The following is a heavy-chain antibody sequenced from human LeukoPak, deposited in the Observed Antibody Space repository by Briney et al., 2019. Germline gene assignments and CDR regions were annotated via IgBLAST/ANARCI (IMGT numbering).Heavy chain of an antibody. Sequence: GASVTVSCRASGYTFTSYDINWVRQAPGQGLEWMGWMNPNRGNTGYAHKFQGRITMTRNTSISTAYMELSSLKSEDTAVYYCARGLGTDGIFDYWGQGTLVTVYS. J-gene: IGHJ4*02. CDR2: MNPNRGNT. CDR3: ARGLGTDGIFDY. D-gene: IGHD3-10*01. CDR1: GYTFTSYD. V-gene: IGHV1-8*01.